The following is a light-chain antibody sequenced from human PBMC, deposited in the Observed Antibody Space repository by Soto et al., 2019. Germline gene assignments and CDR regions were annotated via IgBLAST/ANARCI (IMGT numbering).Light chain of an antibody. Sequence: QSVLTQPPSASGTPGQIVAISCYGSSSNIGSNTVTWYQQLPRTAPKLLIYSTSQRSSGVPGRFSGSKSGASASLSISGLQSEDEADYYCAAWDDRLDVYVFGTGTKLTVL. CDR3: AAWDDRLDVYV. V-gene: IGLV1-44*01. J-gene: IGLJ1*01. CDR2: STS. CDR1: SSNIGSNT.